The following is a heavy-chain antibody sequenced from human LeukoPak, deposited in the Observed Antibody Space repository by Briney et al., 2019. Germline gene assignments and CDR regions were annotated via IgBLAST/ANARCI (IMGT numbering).Heavy chain of an antibody. Sequence: GGSLRLSCAASGFTFSSYAMSWVRQAPGKGLEWVSVISGNGGSTHYADSVKGRFTISRDTSKNTLYLQMNSLRAEDTAVYYCAKRGFHYSILEYWGQGTLVTVSS. V-gene: IGHV3-23*01. CDR3: AKRGFHYSILEY. CDR1: GFTFSSYA. CDR2: ISGNGGST. J-gene: IGHJ4*02. D-gene: IGHD3-16*02.